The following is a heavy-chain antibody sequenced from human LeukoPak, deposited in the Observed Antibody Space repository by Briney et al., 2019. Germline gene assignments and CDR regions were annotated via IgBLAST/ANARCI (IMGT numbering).Heavy chain of an antibody. Sequence: RASVKVSCKASGYTFTGYYMHWVRQAPGQGLEWMGWINPNSGGTNYAQKFQGRVTMTTDTSTSTAYMELRSLRSDDTAVYYCARDRRGGSGSYYFDYWGQGTLVTVSS. CDR1: GYTFTGYY. CDR2: INPNSGGT. CDR3: ARDRRGGSGSYYFDY. J-gene: IGHJ4*02. V-gene: IGHV1-2*02. D-gene: IGHD3-10*01.